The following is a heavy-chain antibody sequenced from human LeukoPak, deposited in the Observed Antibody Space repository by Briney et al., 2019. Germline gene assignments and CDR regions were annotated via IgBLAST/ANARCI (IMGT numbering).Heavy chain of an antibody. J-gene: IGHJ6*02. Sequence: PGGSLRLSCAASGFTFSDYYMSWIRQAPGKGLEWVSYISSSSSYTNYADSVKGRFTISRDNAKNSLYLQMNSLRAEDTAVYYCASIPGQSYYYYGMGVWGQGTTVTVSS. CDR2: ISSSSSYT. CDR1: GFTFSDYY. D-gene: IGHD1-1*01. CDR3: ASIPGQSYYYYGMGV. V-gene: IGHV3-11*06.